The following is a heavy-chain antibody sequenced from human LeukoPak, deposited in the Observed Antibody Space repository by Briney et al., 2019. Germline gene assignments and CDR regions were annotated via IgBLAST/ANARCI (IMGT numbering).Heavy chain of an antibody. CDR3: AIEKVDTAMVQTGDY. V-gene: IGHV3-30-3*01. Sequence: PGRSLRLSCSASGFTFSSYAMHSVRQAPGKGLECEAVISYDGSNKNYADSVKGRFTITRDNSKNTLYLQMNSLRAEDTAVYYCAIEKVDTAMVQTGDYWGQGTLVTVSS. D-gene: IGHD5-18*01. CDR2: ISYDGSNK. J-gene: IGHJ4*02. CDR1: GFTFSSYA.